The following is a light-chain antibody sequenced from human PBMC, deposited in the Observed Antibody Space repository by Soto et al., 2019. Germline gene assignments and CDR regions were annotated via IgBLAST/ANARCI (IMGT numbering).Light chain of an antibody. CDR2: GAS. Sequence: EIVLTQSPGTLSLSPGERATLSCRASRDVGSSYLAWYQQKPGQAPRLLIYGASSSATGIPDRFSGSGSGTEFTLTINRLEPEDFAVYYCQQYGSSPRTFGQGTKLEIK. CDR3: QQYGSSPRT. J-gene: IGKJ2*01. V-gene: IGKV3-20*01. CDR1: RDVGSSY.